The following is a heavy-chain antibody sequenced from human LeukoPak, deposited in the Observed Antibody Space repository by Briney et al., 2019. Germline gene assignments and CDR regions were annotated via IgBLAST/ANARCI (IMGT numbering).Heavy chain of an antibody. CDR1: GFTFSNAW. Sequence: KPGGSLRLSCAASGFTFSNAWMSWVRQAPGKGLEWVSRIKSKTDGGTTDYAAPVKGRFTISRDDSKNTLYLQMNSLKTEDTAVYYCTASTGYFDYWGQGTLVTVSS. CDR3: TASTGYFDY. V-gene: IGHV3-15*01. J-gene: IGHJ4*02. CDR2: IKSKTDGGTT. D-gene: IGHD3-10*01.